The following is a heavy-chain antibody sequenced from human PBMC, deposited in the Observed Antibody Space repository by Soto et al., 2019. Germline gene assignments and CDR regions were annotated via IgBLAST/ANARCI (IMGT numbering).Heavy chain of an antibody. Sequence: EVQLVESGGGLVQPGRSLRLSCAASGFTFDDYAMHWVRQAPGKGLEWVSGISWNSGSIGYADSVKGRFTISRDNAKNSLYLQMNSLRAEDTALYYCAKDVGCTNGVCYTIDHWGQGTLVTVSS. CDR1: GFTFDDYA. D-gene: IGHD2-8*01. CDR2: ISWNSGSI. V-gene: IGHV3-9*01. J-gene: IGHJ4*02. CDR3: AKDVGCTNGVCYTIDH.